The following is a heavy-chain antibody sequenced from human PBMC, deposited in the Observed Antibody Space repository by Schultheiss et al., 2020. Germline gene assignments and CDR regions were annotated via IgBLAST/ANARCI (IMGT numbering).Heavy chain of an antibody. V-gene: IGHV3-30-3*01. CDR2: ISYDGSNK. D-gene: IGHD2-2*01. Sequence: GGSLRLSCAASGFTFSSYAMHWVRQAPGKGLEWVAVISYDGSNKYYADSVKGRFTISRDNSKNTLYLQMNSLRAEDTAVYYCAREKGCSSTSCYGGLRRGMGYMDVWGKGTTVTVSS. CDR1: GFTFSSYA. J-gene: IGHJ6*03. CDR3: AREKGCSSTSCYGGLRRGMGYMDV.